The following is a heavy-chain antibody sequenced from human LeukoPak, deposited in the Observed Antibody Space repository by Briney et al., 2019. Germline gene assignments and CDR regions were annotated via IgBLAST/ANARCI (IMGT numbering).Heavy chain of an antibody. D-gene: IGHD3-10*01. CDR3: ARVYGSGSLPPDY. V-gene: IGHV3-33*01. J-gene: IGHJ4*02. CDR2: IWYDGSNK. Sequence: PGRSLRLSCAASGFTFSSYGMHWVRQAPGKGLEWVAVIWYDGSNKYYADSVKGRFTISRDNSKNTLYLQMNSLRAEDTAVYYCARVYGSGSLPPDYWGQGTLVTVSS. CDR1: GFTFSSYG.